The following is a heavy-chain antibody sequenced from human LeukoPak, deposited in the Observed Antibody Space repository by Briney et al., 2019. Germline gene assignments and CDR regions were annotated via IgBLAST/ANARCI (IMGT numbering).Heavy chain of an antibody. J-gene: IGHJ3*02. V-gene: IGHV3-23*01. CDR2: ISGSTGNT. CDR3: AKDPPYYYDSSGHGGGAFDI. CDR1: GFTFSSYA. Sequence: GGSLRLSCAASGFTFSSYAMSWVRQAPGKGLEWVSAISGSTGNTYYADSVKGRFTISRDNSKNTVYLQMNSLRAEDTAVYYCAKDPPYYYDSSGHGGGAFDIWGQGTMVTVSS. D-gene: IGHD3-22*01.